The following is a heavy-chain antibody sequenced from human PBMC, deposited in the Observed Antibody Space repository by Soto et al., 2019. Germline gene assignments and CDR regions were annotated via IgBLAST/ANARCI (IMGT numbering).Heavy chain of an antibody. CDR1: GGSISSYY. CDR2: IYYSGST. Sequence: SETLSLTCTVSGGSISSYYWSWIRQPPGRGLEWIGYIYYSGSTNYNPSLKSRVTISVDTSKNQFSLKLSSVTAADTAVYYCARVRGHLVAAPGWFDPWGQGTLVTVSS. CDR3: ARVRGHLVAAPGWFDP. V-gene: IGHV4-59*01. J-gene: IGHJ5*02. D-gene: IGHD6-6*01.